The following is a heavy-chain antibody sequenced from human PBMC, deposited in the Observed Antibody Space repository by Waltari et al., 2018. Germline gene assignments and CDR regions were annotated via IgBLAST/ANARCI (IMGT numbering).Heavy chain of an antibody. J-gene: IGHJ5*02. Sequence: QVQLQESGPGLVKPSETLTLTCTVSGGSISSYYWSWIRQSPGKGLEWIGYTYYSGNTNYNPSLKSRVTISVDTSKNHFSLKLSSVTPADTAVYYCARGRDTYGSDRWGQGTLVTVSS. CDR3: ARGRDTYGSDR. CDR2: TYYSGNT. V-gene: IGHV4-59*01. CDR1: GGSISSYY. D-gene: IGHD3-10*01.